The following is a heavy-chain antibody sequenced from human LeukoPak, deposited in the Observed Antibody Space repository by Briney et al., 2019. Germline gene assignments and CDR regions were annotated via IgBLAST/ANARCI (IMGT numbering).Heavy chain of an antibody. CDR3: ARYRVGATRYYFDY. J-gene: IGHJ4*02. CDR1: GFTFSSYW. V-gene: IGHV3-7*01. Sequence: GGSLRLSCAASGFTFSSYWMSWVRQAPGKGLEWVANIKQDGSEKYYVDSVKGRFTISRDNAKNSLYLQMNSLRAEDTAVYHCARYRVGATRYYFDYWGQGTLVTVSS. CDR2: IKQDGSEK. D-gene: IGHD1-26*01.